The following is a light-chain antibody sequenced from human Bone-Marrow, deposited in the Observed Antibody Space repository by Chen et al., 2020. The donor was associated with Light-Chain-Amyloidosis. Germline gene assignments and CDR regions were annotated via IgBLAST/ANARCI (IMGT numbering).Light chain of an antibody. CDR3: YSTDSSGNLLV. CDR1: ALPKKY. J-gene: IGLJ2*01. Sequence: SYELTQPPSVSVSPGQTARITRSGDALPKKYAYWYQQKSGQAPVLVIYEDSKRPSGIPERFSGSSSGTMATLTISGAQVEDEADYYCYSTDSSGNLLVFGGGTKLTVL. V-gene: IGLV3-10*01. CDR2: EDS.